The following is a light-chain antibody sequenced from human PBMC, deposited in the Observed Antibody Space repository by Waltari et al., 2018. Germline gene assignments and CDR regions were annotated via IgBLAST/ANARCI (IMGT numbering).Light chain of an antibody. J-gene: IGLJ2*01. Sequence: SYELTQPPSVSVSPGQTARSTCSGDALAKQYAFWYQQRPGQAPVLMIYKNNERPSGIPERFSGSTSGTKVTLTISGVQAEDEADYYCQSADTTSKFVVFGGGTKLTVL. CDR1: ALAKQY. V-gene: IGLV3-25*03. CDR2: KNN. CDR3: QSADTTSKFVV.